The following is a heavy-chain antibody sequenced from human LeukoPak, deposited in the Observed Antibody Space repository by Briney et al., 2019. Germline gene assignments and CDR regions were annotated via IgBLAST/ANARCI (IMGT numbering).Heavy chain of an antibody. D-gene: IGHD3-22*01. V-gene: IGHV4-59*02. CDR3: ARGGWNKFDY. CDR2: IFYSGTT. J-gene: IGHJ4*02. Sequence: PSETLSLTCTVSGGSVSSYYWHWIRQPPGKGLEWIGFIFYSGTTNYNPSLKSRVTISVDTSKNQFSLKLSSVTAADTAVYYCARGGWNKFDYWGQGTLVTVSS. CDR1: GGSVSSYY.